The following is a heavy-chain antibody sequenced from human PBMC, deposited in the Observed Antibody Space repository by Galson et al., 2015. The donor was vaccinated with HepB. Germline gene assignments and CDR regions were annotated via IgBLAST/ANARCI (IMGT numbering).Heavy chain of an antibody. CDR1: GFTSSSYA. CDR2: ISGSGGRT. CDR3: AKGGDIVVVPAAIDV. J-gene: IGHJ4*02. D-gene: IGHD2-2*02. Sequence: SLRLSCAASGFTSSSYAMSWVRQAPGKGLEWVSAISGSGGRTYYADSVKGRFTISRDNSKNTLYLQMNSLRAEDTAVYYCAKGGDIVVVPAAIDVWGQGTLVTVSS. V-gene: IGHV3-23*01.